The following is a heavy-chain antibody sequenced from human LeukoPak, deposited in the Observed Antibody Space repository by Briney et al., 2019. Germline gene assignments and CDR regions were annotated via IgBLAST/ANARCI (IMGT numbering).Heavy chain of an antibody. CDR2: IYYSGST. Sequence: SETLSLTCTVSGGSISSYYWSWIRQPPGKGLEWIGYIYYSGSTNYNPSLKSRVTISVDTSKNQFSLKLSSVTAADTAVYYCARHTYYYDSSGYSHYFDYWGQGTLVTVSS. CDR3: ARHTYYYDSSGYSHYFDY. V-gene: IGHV4-59*01. J-gene: IGHJ4*02. CDR1: GGSISSYY. D-gene: IGHD3-22*01.